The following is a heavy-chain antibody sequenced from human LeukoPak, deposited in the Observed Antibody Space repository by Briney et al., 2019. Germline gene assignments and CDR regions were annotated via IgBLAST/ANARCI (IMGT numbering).Heavy chain of an antibody. CDR1: GGSISSGGYY. CDR3: ARGVYYYDSSGLVSGMDV. J-gene: IGHJ6*02. D-gene: IGHD3-22*01. V-gene: IGHV4-31*03. Sequence: SETLSLTCTVSGGSISSGGYYWSWIRQHPGTGLEWIGYIYYSGSTYYNPSLKSRVTISVDTSKNQFSLELSSVTAADTAVYYCARGVYYYDSSGLVSGMDVWGQGTTVTVSS. CDR2: IYYSGST.